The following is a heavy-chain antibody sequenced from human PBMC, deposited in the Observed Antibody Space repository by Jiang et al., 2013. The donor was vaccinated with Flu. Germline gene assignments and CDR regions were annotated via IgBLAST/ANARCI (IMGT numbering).Heavy chain of an antibody. CDR3: ATWSVAVAGSPHGFDY. V-gene: IGHV1-24*01. CDR1: LTELS. D-gene: IGHD6-19*01. J-gene: IGHJ4*02. Sequence: LTELSMHWVRQAPGKGLEWMGGFDPEDGETIYAQKFQGRVTMTEDTSTDTAYMELSSLRSEDTAVYYCATWSVAVAGSPHGFDYWGQGTLVTVSS. CDR2: FDPEDGET.